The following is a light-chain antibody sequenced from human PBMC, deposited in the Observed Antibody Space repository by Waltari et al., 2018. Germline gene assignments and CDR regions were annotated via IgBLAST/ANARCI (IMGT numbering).Light chain of an antibody. CDR3: CSYAGTRSLVV. Sequence: QSALTQPASVSGSLGQSITVSCTGTSSDIGYYDLVSWYQQHPGRAPKLIIYEVTKRPLGVSRRFSGSKSGNTASLPISGLHTEDEADYYCCSYAGTRSLVVFGGGTRLTVL. J-gene: IGLJ2*01. V-gene: IGLV2-23*02. CDR1: SSDIGYYDL. CDR2: EVT.